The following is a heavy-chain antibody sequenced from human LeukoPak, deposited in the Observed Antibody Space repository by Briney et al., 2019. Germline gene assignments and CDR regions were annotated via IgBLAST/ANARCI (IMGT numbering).Heavy chain of an antibody. CDR3: ASSCSSTSCYGRDV. J-gene: IGHJ6*04. D-gene: IGHD2-2*01. CDR2: INWNGGST. CDR1: GFTFDDYG. Sequence: PGGSLRLSCAASGFTFDDYGMSWVRQAPGKGLEWVSGINWNGGSTGYADSVKGRFTISRDNAKNSLYLQMNSLRAEDTALYHCASSCSSTSCYGRDVRGKGTTVTVSS. V-gene: IGHV3-20*01.